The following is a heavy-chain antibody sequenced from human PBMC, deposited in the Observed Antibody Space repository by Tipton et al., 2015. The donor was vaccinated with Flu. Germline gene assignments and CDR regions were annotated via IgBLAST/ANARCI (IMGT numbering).Heavy chain of an antibody. Sequence: LRLSCTVSGGSISSYYWSWIRQPPGKGLEWIGYIYYSGSTNYNPSLESRVTISVDTSKNQFSLKLSSVTAADTAVYYCARDLGSSGSFDYWGQGTLVTVSS. CDR2: IYYSGST. J-gene: IGHJ4*02. D-gene: IGHD6-13*01. V-gene: IGHV4-59*01. CDR3: ARDLGSSGSFDY. CDR1: GGSISSYY.